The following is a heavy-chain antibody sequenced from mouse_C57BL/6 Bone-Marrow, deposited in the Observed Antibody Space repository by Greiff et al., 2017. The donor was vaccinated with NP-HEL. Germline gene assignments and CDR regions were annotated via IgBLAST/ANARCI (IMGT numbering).Heavy chain of an antibody. Sequence: QVQLQQPGAELVRPGSSVKLSCKASGYTFTSYWMHWVKQRPIQGLEWIGNIDPSDSETHYNQKFKDKATLTVDKSSSTGYMQLSSLTSEDSAVYYCARGRTVVFDYWGQGTTLTVSS. CDR3: ARGRTVVFDY. CDR2: IDPSDSET. J-gene: IGHJ2*01. CDR1: GYTFTSYW. V-gene: IGHV1-52*01. D-gene: IGHD1-1*01.